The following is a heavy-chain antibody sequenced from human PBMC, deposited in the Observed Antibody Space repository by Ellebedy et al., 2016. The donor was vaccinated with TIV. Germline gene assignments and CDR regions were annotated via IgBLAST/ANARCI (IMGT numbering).Heavy chain of an antibody. Sequence: GESLKISXAASGFSFSSYAMNWVRQAPGKGLEWVAAIDGSGGATYYPDSVRGRFTISRDNSKNTLYLQVNSLRAEDTAVYYCAKGVEGYCSSTSCHAYDCWGQGTLVTVSS. CDR3: AKGVEGYCSSTSCHAYDC. CDR1: GFSFSSYA. J-gene: IGHJ4*02. D-gene: IGHD2-2*01. V-gene: IGHV3-23*01. CDR2: IDGSGGAT.